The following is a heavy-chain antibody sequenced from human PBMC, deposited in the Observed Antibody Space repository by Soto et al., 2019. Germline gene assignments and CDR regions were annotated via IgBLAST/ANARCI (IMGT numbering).Heavy chain of an antibody. V-gene: IGHV3-23*01. D-gene: IGHD2-2*01. CDR1: PPPPPPPP. CDR3: AKRPASLVCFDY. CDR2: ISGGGGRI. Sequence: EVQLLESGGGLVQPGGSLRLSCAASPPPPPPPPPRPVRQAPGKGLEWVSTISGGGGRIYYADSVKGRFTISRDNSKNTLYMQMNSLRAEDTAVYYCAKRPASLVCFDYWGQGTLVTVSS. J-gene: IGHJ4*02.